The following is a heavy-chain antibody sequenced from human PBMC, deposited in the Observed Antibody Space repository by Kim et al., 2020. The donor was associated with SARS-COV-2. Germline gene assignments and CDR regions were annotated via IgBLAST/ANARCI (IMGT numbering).Heavy chain of an antibody. Sequence: GGSLRLSCAACGFTFDDYAMHWVRQAPGKGLEWVSGISWNSGSVGYADSVKGRFTISRDNAKNSLYLQMNSLRAEDTALYYCAKDMRSSWSGYIPPYYYYGMAVWGQGTTVTVPS. D-gene: IGHD3-3*01. V-gene: IGHV3-9*01. CDR3: AKDMRSSWSGYIPPYYYYGMAV. CDR1: GFTFDDYA. J-gene: IGHJ6*02. CDR2: ISWNSGSV.